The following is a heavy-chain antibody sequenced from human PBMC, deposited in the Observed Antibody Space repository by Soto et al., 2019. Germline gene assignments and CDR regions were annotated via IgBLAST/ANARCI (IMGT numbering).Heavy chain of an antibody. J-gene: IGHJ4*02. CDR2: ISSTTNYI. Sequence: GGSLRLSCAASGFTFTRYSMNWVRQAPGKGLEWVSSISSTTNYIYYADSMKGRFTVSRDNAKNSVYLEMNSLSAEDTALYYCARESEDLTSNFDYWGQGTLVTLL. CDR3: ARESEDLTSNFDY. CDR1: GFTFTRYS. V-gene: IGHV3-21*01.